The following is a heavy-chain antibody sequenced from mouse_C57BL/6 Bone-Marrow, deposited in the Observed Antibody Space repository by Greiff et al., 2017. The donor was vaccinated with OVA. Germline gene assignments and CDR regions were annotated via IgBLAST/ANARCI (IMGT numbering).Heavy chain of an antibody. CDR1: GYTFTSYG. J-gene: IGHJ1*03. CDR2: IYPRSGNT. V-gene: IGHV1-81*01. Sequence: QVQLQQSGAELARPGASVKLSCKASGYTFTSYGISWVKQRTGQGLEWIGEIYPRSGNTYYNEKFKGKATLTADKSSSTAYMELRSLTSEDSAVYFCARGVFYYSYDVWGTGTTVTVSS. CDR3: ARGVFYYSYDV. D-gene: IGHD1-1*01.